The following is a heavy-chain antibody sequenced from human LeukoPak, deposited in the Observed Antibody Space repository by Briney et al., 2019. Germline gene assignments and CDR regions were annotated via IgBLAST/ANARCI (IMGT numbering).Heavy chain of an antibody. J-gene: IGHJ4*02. CDR1: GFTFSTYW. D-gene: IGHD5-18*01. Sequence: PGGSLRLSCAASGFTFSTYWMHWVRQTPGKGLEWVSAISGSGGSTYYADSVKGRFTIPRDNSKNTLYLQMNSLRAEDTAVYYCAKLRGQLWLDYWGQGTLVTVSS. V-gene: IGHV3-23*01. CDR3: AKLRGQLWLDY. CDR2: ISGSGGST.